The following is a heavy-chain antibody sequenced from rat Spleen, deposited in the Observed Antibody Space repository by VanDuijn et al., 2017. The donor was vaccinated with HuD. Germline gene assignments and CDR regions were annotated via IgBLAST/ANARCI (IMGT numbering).Heavy chain of an antibody. J-gene: IGHJ1*01. CDR1: GFSLTPHS. CDR3: ARDRPYYYDGPGDF. CDR2: MWRGGST. D-gene: IGHD1-12*02. Sequence: QVQLMESGPGLVQPSETLSLTCTVSGFSLTPHSVHWVRQPPGKGLEWMGVMWRGGSTEYNSALKSRLSISRDTSKSQVFLKMNSLQTEDTATYYCARDRPYYYDGPGDFWGPGTMVTVSS. V-gene: IGHV2-45*01.